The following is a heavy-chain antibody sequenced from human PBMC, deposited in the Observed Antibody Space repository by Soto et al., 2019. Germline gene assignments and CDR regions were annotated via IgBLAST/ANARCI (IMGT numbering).Heavy chain of an antibody. CDR2: ITSGGTT. CDR3: ARVLYATWSSFDY. Sequence: GSLRLSCTAPVFTFSSYEMTWVRQAPGKGLEWISYITSGGTTYYADSAKGRFTISRDNAKNSLYLHLNSLTAEDTAIYYCARVLYATWSSFDYWGQGTLVTV. J-gene: IGHJ4*02. D-gene: IGHD1-26*01. CDR1: VFTFSSYE. V-gene: IGHV3-48*03.